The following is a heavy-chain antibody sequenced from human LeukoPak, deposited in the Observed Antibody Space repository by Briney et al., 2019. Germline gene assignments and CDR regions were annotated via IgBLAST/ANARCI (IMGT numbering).Heavy chain of an antibody. J-gene: IGHJ4*02. V-gene: IGHV1-2*02. D-gene: IGHD2-2*02. CDR2: INPNSGGT. Sequence: ASVKVSCKASGYTFTGYYMHWVQQAPGQGLEWMGWINPNSGGTNYAQKFQGRVTMTRDTSISTAYMELSRLRSDDTAVYYCASGAVVVPAAISAIVQFDYWGQGTLVTVSS. CDR1: GYTFTGYY. CDR3: ASGAVVVPAAISAIVQFDY.